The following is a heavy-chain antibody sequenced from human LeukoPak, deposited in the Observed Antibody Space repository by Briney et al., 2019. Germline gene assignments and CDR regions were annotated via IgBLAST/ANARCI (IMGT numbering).Heavy chain of an antibody. CDR1: GGSISSSSYF. CDR3: ARVYGDYVYYYYYGMDV. J-gene: IGHJ6*02. Sequence: SETLSLTCTVSGGSISSSSYFWGWIRQPPGKGLEWIGSIYYSGSTYYNPSLKRRVTISVDTSKNQFSLKLSSVTAADTAVYYCARVYGDYVYYYYYGMDVWGQGTTVTVSS. D-gene: IGHD4-17*01. V-gene: IGHV4-39*01. CDR2: IYYSGST.